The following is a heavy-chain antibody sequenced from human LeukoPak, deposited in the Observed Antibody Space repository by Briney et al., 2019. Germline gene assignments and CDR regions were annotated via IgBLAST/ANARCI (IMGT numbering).Heavy chain of an antibody. D-gene: IGHD5/OR15-5a*01. V-gene: IGHV1-69*01. CDR3: ARTIGNVYDYEYFQH. CDR2: IISIFGTA. CDR1: GGTFSSYA. Sequence: SVRVSCTASGGTFSSYAMSWVRQAPGKGLEWMGGIISIFGTANYAQKFQGRVAITADESTSTTYMELSSLRSEDTAVYYCARTIGNVYDYEYFQHWGQGTLVTVSS. J-gene: IGHJ1*01.